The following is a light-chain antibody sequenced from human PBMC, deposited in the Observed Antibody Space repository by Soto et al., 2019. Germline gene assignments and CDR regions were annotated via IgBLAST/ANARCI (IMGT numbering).Light chain of an antibody. V-gene: IGLV2-14*01. Sequence: QSALTQPASVSGSPGQSITISCTGTNSDVGGYDYVSWYQQHPGKAPKLIIYEVTYRPSGISNRFSGSKSGNTASLTISGLQPEDEADYYCSSYTRANTLGYVFGSGTKLTVL. CDR1: NSDVGGYDY. J-gene: IGLJ1*01. CDR2: EVT. CDR3: SSYTRANTLGYV.